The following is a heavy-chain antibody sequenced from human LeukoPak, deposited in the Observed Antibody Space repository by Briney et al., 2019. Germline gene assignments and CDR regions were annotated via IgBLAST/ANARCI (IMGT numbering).Heavy chain of an antibody. J-gene: IGHJ4*02. CDR1: GGSVINTNW. CDR2: VHLDGRT. Sequence: SETLSLTCGVSGGSVINTNWWTLVRQPPGKGLEWIGEVHLDGRTYYNPSLESRLTMSVDVSENQVSLKLTSVTAADTADYYCAREGGFYRPLDYSGQGTLVTVSS. D-gene: IGHD3-3*01. CDR3: AREGGFYRPLDY. V-gene: IGHV4-4*02.